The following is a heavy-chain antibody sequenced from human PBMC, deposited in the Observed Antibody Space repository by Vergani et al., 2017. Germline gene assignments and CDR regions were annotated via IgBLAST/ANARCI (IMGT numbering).Heavy chain of an antibody. CDR3: ARDILYGDYGNAFDI. CDR1: GFTFSSYA. D-gene: IGHD4-17*01. J-gene: IGHJ3*02. Sequence: EVQLLESGGGLVQPGGSLRLSCAASGFTFSSYAMSWVRQAPGKGLEWVSAISSSSSYIYYADSVKGRFTISRDNAKNSLYLQMNSLRAEDTAVYYCARDILYGDYGNAFDIWGQGTMVTVSS. CDR2: ISSSSSYI. V-gene: IGHV3-21*01.